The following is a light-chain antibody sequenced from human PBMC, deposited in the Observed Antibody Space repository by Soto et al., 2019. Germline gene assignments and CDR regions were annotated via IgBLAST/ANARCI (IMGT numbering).Light chain of an antibody. J-gene: IGKJ2*01. CDR1: QSVDTF. CDR3: QVRNDWPPFMYS. CDR2: DTS. V-gene: IGKV3-11*01. Sequence: EIVLTQSPATLSLSPGERATLSCRASQSVDTFLAWYQQKPGRTPRLLIYDTSNRATGIPPRFSGTGSGTDFTLTISRLEPEDFAVYYCQVRNDWPPFMYSFGQGTKLEVK.